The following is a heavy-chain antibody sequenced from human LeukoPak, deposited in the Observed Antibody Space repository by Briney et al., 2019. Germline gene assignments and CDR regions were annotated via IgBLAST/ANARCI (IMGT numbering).Heavy chain of an antibody. D-gene: IGHD2-2*01. Sequence: GGSLRLSCAASGFTFSSYSMNWVRQAPGKGLEWVSYISSSSSTIYYADSVKGRFTISRDNAKNPLYLQMNSLRAEDTAVYYCASGYCSSTSCHDYWGQGTLVTVSS. CDR3: ASGYCSSTSCHDY. J-gene: IGHJ4*02. CDR2: ISSSSSTI. V-gene: IGHV3-48*01. CDR1: GFTFSSYS.